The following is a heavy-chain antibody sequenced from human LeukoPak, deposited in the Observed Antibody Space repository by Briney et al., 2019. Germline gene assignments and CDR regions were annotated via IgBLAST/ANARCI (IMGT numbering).Heavy chain of an antibody. V-gene: IGHV3-74*03. CDR1: GFSFSITW. D-gene: IGHD3-3*02. CDR3: SLARDAFDI. CDR2: ITSDGTST. Sequence: GGSLSLSCAASGFSFSITWMHWVRQPPGQGLVWVARITSDGTSTSYAESVEGRFTISRDNAKNTLYLQMNSLRAEDTAVYYASLARDAFDIWGQGTMVTVSS. J-gene: IGHJ3*02.